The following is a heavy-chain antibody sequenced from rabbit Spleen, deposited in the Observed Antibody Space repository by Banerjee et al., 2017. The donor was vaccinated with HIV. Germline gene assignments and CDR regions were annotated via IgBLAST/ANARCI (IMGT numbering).Heavy chain of an antibody. V-gene: IGHV1S43*01. CDR3: AREDVGGSYTL. CDR2: IRGDSGSS. J-gene: IGHJ4*01. CDR1: GFDLSSSYW. Sequence: QSLQESGGGLFQPGASLTLTCKASGFDLSSSYWMCWVRQAPGKGLEWIGCIRGDSGSSWFATWAKGRFTISSDNAQNTVDLQMNSLTAADTATYFCAREDVGGSYTLWGQGTLVTVS. D-gene: IGHD1-1*01.